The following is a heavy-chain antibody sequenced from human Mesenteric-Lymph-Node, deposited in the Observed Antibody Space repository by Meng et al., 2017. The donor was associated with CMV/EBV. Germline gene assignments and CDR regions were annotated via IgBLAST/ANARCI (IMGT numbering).Heavy chain of an antibody. J-gene: IGHJ4*02. V-gene: IGHV4-34*01. Sequence: QVQVQRWGAGLLKPSRPLSLPCAGYGGSFSGYYWRWIRQAPGKGLEWFGEINHSGRTNYNPSLKSRVTISVDKSKNQFSLKLSSVPAADTAVYYCARHQRWLKSEGGFNYWGQGTLVTVSS. D-gene: IGHD4-23*01. CDR3: ARHQRWLKSEGGFNY. CDR2: INHSGRT. CDR1: GGSFSGYY.